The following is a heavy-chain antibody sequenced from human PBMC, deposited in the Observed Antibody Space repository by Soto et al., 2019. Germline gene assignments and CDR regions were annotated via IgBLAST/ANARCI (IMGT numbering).Heavy chain of an antibody. J-gene: IGHJ4*02. CDR3: ARWGSGESLRPGDIVVVPAAHGEGHYFDY. Sequence: SETLSLTCTVSGGSISSYYWSWIRQPPGKGLEWIGYIYYSGSTNYNPSLKSRVTISVDTSKNQFSLKLSSVTAADTAVYYCARWGSGESLRPGDIVVVPAAHGEGHYFDYWGQGTLVTVSS. CDR2: IYYSGST. CDR1: GGSISSYY. V-gene: IGHV4-59*08. D-gene: IGHD2-2*01.